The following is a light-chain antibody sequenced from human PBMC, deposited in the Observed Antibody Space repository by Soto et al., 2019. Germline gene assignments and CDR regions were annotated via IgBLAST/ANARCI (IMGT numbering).Light chain of an antibody. J-gene: IGKJ4*01. CDR1: QSVSSSY. CDR3: QQYNSWPLT. V-gene: IGKV3-20*01. Sequence: EIVLTQSPGTLSLSPGERGTLCCRASQSVSSSYLAWYQQKPGQAPRLLIYGASSRATGIPDRFSGSGSGTDFTLTISSLQSEDFAVYYCQQYNSWPLTFGGGTKVDIK. CDR2: GAS.